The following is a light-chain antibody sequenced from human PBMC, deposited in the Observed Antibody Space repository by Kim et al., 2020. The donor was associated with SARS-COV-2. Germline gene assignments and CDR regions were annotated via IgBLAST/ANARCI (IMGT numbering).Light chain of an antibody. V-gene: IGKV1-33*01. CDR2: DAS. CDR3: QQYDNLPYS. CDR1: QDISNY. Sequence: SASVGDRITITCQASQDISNYLNWYQQKPGKAPKLLIYDASNLETGVPARFSGSGSGTDFTFTISSLQPEDIATYYCQQYDNLPYSFGQGTKLEI. J-gene: IGKJ2*03.